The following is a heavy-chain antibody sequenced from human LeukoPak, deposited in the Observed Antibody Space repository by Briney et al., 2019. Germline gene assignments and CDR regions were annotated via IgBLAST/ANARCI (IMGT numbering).Heavy chain of an antibody. CDR2: IIPIFGTA. CDR3: ARDARLYCSSTSCYLFDY. Sequence: SVKVSCKASGGTFSSYAISWVRQAPGQGLEWMGRIIPIFGTANYAQKFQGRVTITTDESTSTAYMELSSLRSEDTAVYYCARDARLYCSSTSCYLFDYWGQGTLVTVSS. V-gene: IGHV1-69*05. CDR1: GGTFSSYA. D-gene: IGHD2-2*01. J-gene: IGHJ4*02.